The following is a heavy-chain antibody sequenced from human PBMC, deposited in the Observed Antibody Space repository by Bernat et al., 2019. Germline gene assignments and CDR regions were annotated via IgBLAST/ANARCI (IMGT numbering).Heavy chain of an antibody. CDR3: ARDPNGDYVGAYEF. CDR1: GFTFDDYA. CDR2: ISWNSGSI. J-gene: IGHJ3*01. D-gene: IGHD4-17*01. V-gene: IGHV3-9*01. Sequence: EVQLVESGGGLVQPGRSLRLSCAASGFTFDDYAMHWVRQAPGKGLEWVSGISWNSGSIGYADSVKGRFTISRDNSKNTLYLQMNTLRAEDTAVYYCARDPNGDYVGAYEFWGQGTMVTVSS.